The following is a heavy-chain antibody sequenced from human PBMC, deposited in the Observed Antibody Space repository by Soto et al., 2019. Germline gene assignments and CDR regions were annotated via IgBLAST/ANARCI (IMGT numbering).Heavy chain of an antibody. CDR2: INAEDGNT. V-gene: IGHV1-18*01. CDR1: GYSFISYG. J-gene: IGHJ4*02. D-gene: IGHD5-18*01. Sequence: ASVKVSCKASGYSFISYGINWVRQAPGKGLEWMGWINAEDGNTIYAQKFQGRVTMTEDTSTDTAYMELSSLRSEDTAVYYCAVDTAKVLLDYWGQGTLVTVSS. CDR3: AVDTAKVLLDY.